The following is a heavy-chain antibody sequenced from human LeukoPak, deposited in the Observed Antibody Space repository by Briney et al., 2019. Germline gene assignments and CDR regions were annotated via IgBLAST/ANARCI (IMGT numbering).Heavy chain of an antibody. D-gene: IGHD3-16*01. CDR2: INHNGNVN. CDR1: GFTFNSYW. J-gene: IGHJ6*02. V-gene: IGHV3-7*03. Sequence: GGSLRLSCAASGFTFNSYWVNWARQAPGKGLEWVASINHNGNVNYYVDSVKGRFTISRDNAKNSLYLQMSNLRAEDTAVYFCARGGGLDVWGQGATVTVSS. CDR3: ARGGGLDV.